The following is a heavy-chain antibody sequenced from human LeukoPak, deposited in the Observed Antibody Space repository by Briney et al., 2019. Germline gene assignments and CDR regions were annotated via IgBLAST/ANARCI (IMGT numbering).Heavy chain of an antibody. V-gene: IGHV3-7*01. CDR2: IKQDGSEK. CDR1: GLTFSSYW. D-gene: IGHD3-3*01. J-gene: IGHJ4*02. Sequence: GGSLSLSCAASGLTFSSYWMSWVRKAPGKGLEGVANIKQDGSEKYYVDSVKGRFTISRDNAKNSLYLQMNSLRAEDTAVYYCARGTVFGVVIPHFDYWGQGTLVIVSS. CDR3: ARGTVFGVVIPHFDY.